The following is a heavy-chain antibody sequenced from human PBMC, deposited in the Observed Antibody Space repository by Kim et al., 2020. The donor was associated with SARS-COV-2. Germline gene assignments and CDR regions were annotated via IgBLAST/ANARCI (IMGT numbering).Heavy chain of an antibody. CDR2: ISGSGGST. CDR1: GFTFSSYA. J-gene: IGHJ4*02. V-gene: IGHV3-23*01. CDR3: AKTKGYSSSSGPLDY. Sequence: GGSLRLSCAASGFTFSSYAMSWVRQAPGKGLEWVSAISGSGGSTYYADSVKGRFTISRDNSKNTLYLQMNSLRAEDTAVYYCAKTKGYSSSSGPLDYWGQGTLVTVSS. D-gene: IGHD6-6*01.